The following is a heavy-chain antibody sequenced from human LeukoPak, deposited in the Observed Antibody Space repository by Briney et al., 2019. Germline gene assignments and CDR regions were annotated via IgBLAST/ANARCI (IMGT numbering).Heavy chain of an antibody. Sequence: GRSLRLSCAASGFTFNNYAMTWVRQAPGKGLEWASGISGSGDSAYFADSVKGRFTISRDNSKNTLYLQMSSLRVEDTAVYYCTRVGYIDEGIDYWGQGTLVTVSS. V-gene: IGHV3-23*01. CDR3: TRVGYIDEGIDY. J-gene: IGHJ4*02. CDR1: GFTFNNYA. D-gene: IGHD5-24*01. CDR2: ISGSGDSA.